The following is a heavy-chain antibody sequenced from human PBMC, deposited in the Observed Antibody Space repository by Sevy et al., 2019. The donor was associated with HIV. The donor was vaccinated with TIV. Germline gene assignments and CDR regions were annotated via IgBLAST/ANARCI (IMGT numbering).Heavy chain of an antibody. J-gene: IGHJ4*02. D-gene: IGHD3-22*01. Sequence: ASVKVSCKASGYTFTIYGINWVRQAPGQGLEWMGRISADNGDTNYAQKLQGRVTMTTDTSTSTAYMELRSLRSDDTAVYYCARSDTSGHYYVFDYWGQGTLVTVSS. CDR2: ISADNGDT. CDR3: ARSDTSGHYYVFDY. CDR1: GYTFTIYG. V-gene: IGHV1-18*01.